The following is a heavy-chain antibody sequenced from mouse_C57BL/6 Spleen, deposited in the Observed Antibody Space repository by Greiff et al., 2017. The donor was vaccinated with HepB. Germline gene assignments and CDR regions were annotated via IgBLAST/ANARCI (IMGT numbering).Heavy chain of an antibody. CDR2: IDPSDSYT. D-gene: IGHD1-1*01. CDR3: ARSAITTVVAGDWFAY. Sequence: VQLQQPGAELVKPGASVKLSCKASGYTFTSYWMQWVKQRPGQGLEWIGEIDPSDSYTNYNQKFKGKATLTVDTSSSTAYMQLSSLTSEDSAVYYCARSAITTVVAGDWFAYWGQGTLVTVSA. J-gene: IGHJ3*01. V-gene: IGHV1-50*01. CDR1: GYTFTSYW.